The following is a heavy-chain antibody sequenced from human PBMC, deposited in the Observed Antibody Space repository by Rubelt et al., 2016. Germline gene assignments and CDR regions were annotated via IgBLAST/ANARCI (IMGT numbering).Heavy chain of an antibody. J-gene: IGHJ4*02. CDR3: AREGIEYSASAGYYDY. Sequence: SSYVLHWVRQAPGKGLEWVSFISSSSSTIYYADSVKGRFTISRDNAKNSLSLQMNSLRPEDTAVYYCAREGIEYSASAGYYDYWGQGTLVTVSS. CDR1: SSYV. D-gene: IGHD6-6*01. CDR2: ISSSSSTI. V-gene: IGHV3-48*04.